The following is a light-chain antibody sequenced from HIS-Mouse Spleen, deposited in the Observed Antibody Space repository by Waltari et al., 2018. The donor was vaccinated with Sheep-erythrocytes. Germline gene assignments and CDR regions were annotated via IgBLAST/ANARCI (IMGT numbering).Light chain of an antibody. CDR1: SRDVGSYTL. J-gene: IGLJ3*02. V-gene: IGLV2-23*01. CDR3: CSYAGSSTPWV. Sequence: SALTQPASVSGSPGQSITISCTGTSRDVGSYTLASWYQRHPGKATKLMIYEGSKRPSGVSNRFSGSKSGNTASLTISGLQAEDEADYYCCSYAGSSTPWVFGGGTKLTVL. CDR2: EGS.